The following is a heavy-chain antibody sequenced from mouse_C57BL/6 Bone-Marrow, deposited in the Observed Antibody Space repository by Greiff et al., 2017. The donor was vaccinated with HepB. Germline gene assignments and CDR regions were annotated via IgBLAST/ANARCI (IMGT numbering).Heavy chain of an antibody. J-gene: IGHJ2*01. CDR1: GFTFSDYY. CDR2: ISNGGGST. Sequence: EVKLMESGGGLVQPGGSLKLSCAASGFTFSDYYMYWVRQTPEKRLEWVAYISNGGGSTYYPDTVKGRFTISRDNAKNTLYLQMSRLKSEDTAMYYCARVVTTEGYFDYWGQGTTLTVSS. V-gene: IGHV5-12*01. CDR3: ARVVTTEGYFDY. D-gene: IGHD2-2*01.